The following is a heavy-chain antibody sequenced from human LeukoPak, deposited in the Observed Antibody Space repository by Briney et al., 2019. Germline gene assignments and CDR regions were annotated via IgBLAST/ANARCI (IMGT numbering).Heavy chain of an antibody. Sequence: GGSLRLSCAASGSTFSDYKMNWVRQAPGKGLEWVSSMGPTGDTYYADSVKGRFSISRDASKNTIYLQMSTLRADDTAVYFCARPTPYGTTWAGAFDLWGQGTMVTVSS. J-gene: IGHJ3*01. V-gene: IGHV3-23*01. CDR3: ARPTPYGTTWAGAFDL. CDR1: GSTFSDYK. CDR2: MGPTGDT. D-gene: IGHD1-14*01.